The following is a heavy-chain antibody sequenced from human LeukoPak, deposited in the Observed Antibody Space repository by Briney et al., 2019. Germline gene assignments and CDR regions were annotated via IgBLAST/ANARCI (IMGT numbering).Heavy chain of an antibody. V-gene: IGHV3-23*01. D-gene: IGHD6-13*01. CDR1: GFIFSSYA. J-gene: IGHJ4*02. Sequence: PGGSLRLSCAASGFIFSSYAMSWVRQAPGKGLEWVSAISGSGASTYYADSVKGRFTISRDNSKNTLYLQMNTLRAEDTAVYYCARGPSSSKARYFDYWGQGTLVTVSS. CDR2: ISGSGAST. CDR3: ARGPSSSKARYFDY.